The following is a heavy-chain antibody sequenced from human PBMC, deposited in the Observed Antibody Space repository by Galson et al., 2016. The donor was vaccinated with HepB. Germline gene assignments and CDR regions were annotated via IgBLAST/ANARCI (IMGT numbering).Heavy chain of an antibody. CDR2: VESNTDGGTT. J-gene: IGHJ6*02. D-gene: IGHD5-18*01. CDR3: TTLDTAMVTAPNSYYVLDV. V-gene: IGHV3-15*04. CDR1: GFTFSNAW. Sequence: SLRLSCAASGFTFSNAWMTWVRQAPGKGLEWVGRVESNTDGGTTDYAAPVKGRFTISRDGSKNTLYLQMSSLKTEDTAVYYCTTLDTAMVTAPNSYYVLDVWGPGTTVTVSS.